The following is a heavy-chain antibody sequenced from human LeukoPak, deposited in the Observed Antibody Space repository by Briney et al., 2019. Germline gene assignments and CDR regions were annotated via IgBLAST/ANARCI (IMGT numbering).Heavy chain of an antibody. Sequence: ASVKVSXKASGYTFTGYYMHWVRQAPGQGLEWMGWINPNSGGTNYAQKFQGRVTMTRDTSISTAYMQLSRLRSDDTAVYYCASQRGQIAAADFDYWGQGTLVTVSS. D-gene: IGHD6-13*01. CDR3: ASQRGQIAAADFDY. CDR1: GYTFTGYY. V-gene: IGHV1-2*02. CDR2: INPNSGGT. J-gene: IGHJ4*02.